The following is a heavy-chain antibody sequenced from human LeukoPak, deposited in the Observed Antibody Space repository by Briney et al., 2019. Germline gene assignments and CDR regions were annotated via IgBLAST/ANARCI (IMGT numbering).Heavy chain of an antibody. CDR1: GFTFNDFA. Sequence: PGGSLRLSCAASGFTFNDFAMTWVRQAPGKGLEWVANIKEDGSEKYYVESVKGRFTISRDNAKNSLYLQMNSLRAEDTAVYYCARGFAAAGTNFDYWGQGTLVTVSS. CDR3: ARGFAAAGTNFDY. D-gene: IGHD6-13*01. V-gene: IGHV3-7*01. J-gene: IGHJ4*02. CDR2: IKEDGSEK.